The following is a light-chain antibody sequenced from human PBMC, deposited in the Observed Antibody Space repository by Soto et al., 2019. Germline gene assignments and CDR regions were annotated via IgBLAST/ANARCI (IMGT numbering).Light chain of an antibody. CDR1: QSISSY. J-gene: IGKJ4*01. CDR3: QQSYSTPLT. Sequence: DIQMTQSPSSLSASLGDRVTITCRATQSISSYLNWYQQKPGQAPKLLIYDASSLQSGVPSRFSGSGSGTDFTLTISSLQPEDFATYYCQQSYSTPLTFGGGTKVDIK. CDR2: DAS. V-gene: IGKV1-39*01.